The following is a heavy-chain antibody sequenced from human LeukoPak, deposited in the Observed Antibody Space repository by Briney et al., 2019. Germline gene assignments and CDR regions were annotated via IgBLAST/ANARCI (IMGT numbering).Heavy chain of an antibody. D-gene: IGHD3-10*01. Sequence: GGSLRLSCAASGFTFSSYAMSWVRQAPGKGLEWVSAISGSGGSTYYADSVKGRFTISRDNSKNTLYLQMNSLRAEDTAVYYCAKGGLWFGETQQAWFDPWGQGTLVTVSS. CDR1: GFTFSSYA. J-gene: IGHJ5*02. CDR3: AKGGLWFGETQQAWFDP. V-gene: IGHV3-23*01. CDR2: ISGSGGST.